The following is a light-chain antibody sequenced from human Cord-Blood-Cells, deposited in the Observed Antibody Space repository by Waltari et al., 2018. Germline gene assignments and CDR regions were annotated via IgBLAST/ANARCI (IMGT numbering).Light chain of an antibody. J-gene: IGKJ1*01. CDR2: AAS. CDR1: QSISSY. CDR3: QQSYSTPPT. Sequence: DIQMTQSPSSLSASVGDRVTINCRASQSISSYLHWYQQKPGKAPKLLIYAASSLQSGVPSRFSGSGSGTDFTLTISSLQPEDFATYYCQQSYSTPPTFGQGTKVEIK. V-gene: IGKV1-39*01.